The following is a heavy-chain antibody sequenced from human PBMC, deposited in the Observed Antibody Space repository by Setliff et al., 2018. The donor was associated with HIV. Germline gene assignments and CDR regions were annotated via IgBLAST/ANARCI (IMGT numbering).Heavy chain of an antibody. V-gene: IGHV1-46*01. D-gene: IGHD2-15*01. CDR3: ARVYCSISTCDDEYFFDY. Sequence: ASVKVSCKASGYTFTSYYIHWLRQVPGQGLEWMGVMNPNGRSTDSAQKFQGRLSLTTDTSTNTVYLELNSLRSDDTAVYYCARVYCSISTCDDEYFFDYWGQGTLVTVSS. CDR2: MNPNGRST. J-gene: IGHJ4*02. CDR1: GYTFTSYY.